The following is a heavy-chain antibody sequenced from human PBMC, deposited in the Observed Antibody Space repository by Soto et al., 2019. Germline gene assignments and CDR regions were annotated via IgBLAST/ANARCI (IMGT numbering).Heavy chain of an antibody. CDR3: ARHRSAMVYFGAFDI. CDR2: TDPSDSYT. J-gene: IGHJ3*02. CDR1: GYSFTSYW. D-gene: IGHD5-18*01. V-gene: IGHV5-10-1*03. Sequence: EVQLVQSGAEVKKPGESLRLSCKGSGYSFTSYWISWVRQMPGKGLEWMGRTDPSDSYTNYSPSFQGHVTISADKSISTAYLQWSSLKASDTAMYYCARHRSAMVYFGAFDIWGQGTMVTVSS.